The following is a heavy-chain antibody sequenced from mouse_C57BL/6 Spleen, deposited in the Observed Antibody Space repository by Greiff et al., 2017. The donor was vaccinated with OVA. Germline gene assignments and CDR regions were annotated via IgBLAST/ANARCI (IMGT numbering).Heavy chain of an antibody. D-gene: IGHD2-4*01. CDR1: GYTFTDYY. Sequence: QVQLQQSGAELVRPGASVKLSCKASGYTFTDYYINWVKQRPGQGLEWIARIYPGSGNTYYNEKFKGKATLTAEKSSSTAYMQLSSLTSEDSAVYFCASSYDYDDAWFAYWGQGTLVTVSA. J-gene: IGHJ3*01. CDR3: ASSYDYDDAWFAY. CDR2: IYPGSGNT. V-gene: IGHV1-76*01.